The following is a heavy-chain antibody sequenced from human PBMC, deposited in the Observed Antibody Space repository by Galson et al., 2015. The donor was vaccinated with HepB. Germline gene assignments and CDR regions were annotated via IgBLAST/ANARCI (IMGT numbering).Heavy chain of an antibody. D-gene: IGHD6-13*01. CDR2: IHPGNGNT. CDR1: GYTFTAYA. CDR3: ARLYTRIDLDY. J-gene: IGHJ4*02. V-gene: IGHV1-3*01. Sequence: SVKVSCKASGYTFTAYAIHWVRQAPGQRLEWMGWIHPGNGNTKYSQNFQGRVTITRDTSASTAYMELSSLRSADAAIYYCARLYTRIDLDYWGQGTLVAVSS.